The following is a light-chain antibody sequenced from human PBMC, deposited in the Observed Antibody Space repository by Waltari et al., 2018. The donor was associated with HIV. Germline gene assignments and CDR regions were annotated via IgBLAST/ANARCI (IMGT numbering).Light chain of an antibody. V-gene: IGLV1-40*01. CDR2: ANI. Sequence: QSVLTQPPSVSGAPGQRVTISCTGSSSNIGAGYDVHWYQQLPGTAPKLLIYANINRPSGVPYRFSGSKSGSSASLAIPGPQAEDEAHYYCQSFDSSLTTSGVIFGGGTKLTVL. CDR1: SSNIGAGYD. J-gene: IGLJ2*01. CDR3: QSFDSSLTTSGVI.